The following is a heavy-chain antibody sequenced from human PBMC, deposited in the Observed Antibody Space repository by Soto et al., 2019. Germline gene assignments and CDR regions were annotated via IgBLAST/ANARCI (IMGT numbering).Heavy chain of an antibody. J-gene: IGHJ4*02. V-gene: IGHV4-34*01. D-gene: IGHD6-19*01. CDR1: GETFSGYY. CDR2: INHSGST. CDR3: ARFGGITVALPY. Sequence: SETLSLTCAVYGETFSGYYWSWIRQPPGKGLEWIGEINHSGSTNYNPSLKSRVTVSVDTSKNQFSLKLSSVTAADTAVYYCARFGGITVALPYWGQGIVVTVSS.